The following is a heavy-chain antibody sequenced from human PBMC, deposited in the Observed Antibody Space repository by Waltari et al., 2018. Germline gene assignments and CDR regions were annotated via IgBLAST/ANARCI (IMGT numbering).Heavy chain of an antibody. CDR3: ATSLDAAGND. Sequence: EVQLVESGGGLVQTGGCLRLSRGASGFTFRSYWMSWVRRALGKGLAWLADINHDGSGKFFLGSVKGLVTISRDNAKNSVYLQMNSLTGEDTAVYYCATSLDAAGNDWGQGTLVTVSS. J-gene: IGHJ4*02. CDR1: GFTFRSYW. V-gene: IGHV3-7*01. D-gene: IGHD5-18*01. CDR2: INHDGSGK.